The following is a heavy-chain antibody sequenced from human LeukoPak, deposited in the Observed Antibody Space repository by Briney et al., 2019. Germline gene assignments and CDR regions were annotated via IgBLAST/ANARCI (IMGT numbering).Heavy chain of an antibody. CDR3: ARGDYYYDSSGYPLRY. V-gene: IGHV7-4-1*02. CDR2: INTNTGNP. J-gene: IGHJ4*02. CDR1: GYTFTSYA. Sequence: ASVKVSCKASGYTFTSYAMNWVRQAPGQGLEWMGWINTNTGNPTYAQSVTGRFVFSLDTSVSTAYLQISSLKAEDTAVYYCARGDYYYDSSGYPLRYWGQGTLVTVSS. D-gene: IGHD3-22*01.